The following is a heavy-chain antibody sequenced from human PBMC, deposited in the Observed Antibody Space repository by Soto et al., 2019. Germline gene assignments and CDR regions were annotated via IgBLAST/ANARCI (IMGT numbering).Heavy chain of an antibody. V-gene: IGHV3-23*01. D-gene: IGHD6-6*01. CDR2: LSGSGGAS. J-gene: IGHJ6*02. CDR1: GFTFSRYG. CDR3: AKVIAPPYYYGMDV. Sequence: GSLRLSCAASGFTFSRYGVSWVRQAPGKGLEWVSALSGSGGASYYAESLKGRVIISRDNSKNTLYLQMNGLRAGDTAIYYCAKVIAPPYYYGMDVWGQGTTVTVS.